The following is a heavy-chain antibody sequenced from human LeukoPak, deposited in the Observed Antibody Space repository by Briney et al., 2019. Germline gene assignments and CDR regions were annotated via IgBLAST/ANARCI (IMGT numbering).Heavy chain of an antibody. Sequence: GASVKVCCKASGYTFVDYYIHWVRQAPGKGLEWMGWINSNTGATKAQQKFQGRVTMTRDTSINTAHMELKSLKLDDTAVYFCARVEGGTTDFDYWGQGTLVTVSS. J-gene: IGHJ4*02. CDR2: INSNTGAT. V-gene: IGHV1-2*02. D-gene: IGHD1-14*01. CDR3: ARVEGGTTDFDY. CDR1: GYTFVDYY.